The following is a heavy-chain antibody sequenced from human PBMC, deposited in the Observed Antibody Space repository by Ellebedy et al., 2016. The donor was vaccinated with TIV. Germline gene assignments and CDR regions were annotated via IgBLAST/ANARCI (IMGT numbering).Heavy chain of an antibody. Sequence: MPSETLSLTCTVSGGSISSYYWSWIRQPPGKGLEWIGYIYYSGSTNYNPSLKSRVTISVDTSKNKFSLKLSSVTAADTAVYYCASCRGWLQFGNWFDPWGQGTLVTVSS. D-gene: IGHD5-24*01. CDR2: IYYSGST. CDR3: ASCRGWLQFGNWFDP. CDR1: GGSISSYY. V-gene: IGHV4-59*12. J-gene: IGHJ5*02.